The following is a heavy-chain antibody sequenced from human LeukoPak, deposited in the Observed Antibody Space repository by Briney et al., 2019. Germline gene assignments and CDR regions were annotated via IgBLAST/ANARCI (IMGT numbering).Heavy chain of an antibody. Sequence: KASETLSLTCAVYGGSFSGYYWSWIRQPPGKGLEWIGEINHSGSTNYNPSLKSRVTISVGTSKNQFSLTLSSVTAADTAVYYCARVEKYTSSGPTDPWGQGTLVTVSS. CDR3: ARVEKYTSSGPTDP. J-gene: IGHJ5*01. CDR1: GGSFSGYY. D-gene: IGHD6-13*01. CDR2: INHSGST. V-gene: IGHV4-34*01.